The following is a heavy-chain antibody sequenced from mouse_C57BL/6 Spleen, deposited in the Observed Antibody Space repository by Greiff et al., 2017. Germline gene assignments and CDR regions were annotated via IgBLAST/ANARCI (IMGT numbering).Heavy chain of an antibody. CDR3: VRQRNDSSHDYAMDY. J-gene: IGHJ4*01. CDR1: GFSFNTYA. Sequence: EVQLVESGGGLVQPKGSLKLSCAASGFSFNTYAMNWVRQAPGKGLEWVARIRSKSNNYATYYAESVKDRFTISRDDSESMLYVQMNNLKTEDTAMYYCVRQRNDSSHDYAMDYWGQGTSVTVSS. D-gene: IGHD1-1*01. CDR2: IRSKSNNYAT. V-gene: IGHV10-1*01.